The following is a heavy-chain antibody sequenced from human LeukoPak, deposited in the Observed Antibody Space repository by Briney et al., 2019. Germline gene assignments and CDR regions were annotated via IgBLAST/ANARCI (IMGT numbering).Heavy chain of an antibody. CDR2: IYYSGST. V-gene: IGHV4-59*01. CDR3: ARGFRYDTFDI. CDR1: GASMNNYY. J-gene: IGHJ3*02. Sequence: SETLSLTCTVSGASMNNYYWSWIRQSAVKGLEWIGYIYYSGSTNYNPSLKSRVTISVDTSKNQFSLKLSSVTAADTAVYYCARGFRYDTFDIWGQGTMVTVSS.